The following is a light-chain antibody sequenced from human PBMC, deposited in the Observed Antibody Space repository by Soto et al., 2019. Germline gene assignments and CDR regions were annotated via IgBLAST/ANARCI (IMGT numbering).Light chain of an antibody. Sequence: DTQMTQSPSSLSASVGDRVTITCRASQGIYNYLAWYQQKPGKVPKILIYAASSLVSGVPTRFSGSGSGTDFPRTISTLPPKVVAIFYCKKCRFAPLSFAPGTNVD. J-gene: IGKJ3*01. CDR2: AAS. V-gene: IGKV1-27*01. CDR1: QGIYNY. CDR3: KKCRFAPLS.